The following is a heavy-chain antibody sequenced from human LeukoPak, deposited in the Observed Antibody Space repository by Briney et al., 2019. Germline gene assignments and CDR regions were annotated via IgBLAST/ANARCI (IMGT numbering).Heavy chain of an antibody. V-gene: IGHV3-23*01. CDR3: AKDIHGDYGGLDY. Sequence: GGSLRLSCAASGFTFSSYAMTWVRRAPGKGLEWVSTIINSGATTYYADSVKGRFTISRDNSKNTLDLQMNSLRAEDTAAYYCAKDIHGDYGGLDYWGQGTLVTVSS. J-gene: IGHJ4*02. CDR2: IINSGATT. D-gene: IGHD4-17*01. CDR1: GFTFSSYA.